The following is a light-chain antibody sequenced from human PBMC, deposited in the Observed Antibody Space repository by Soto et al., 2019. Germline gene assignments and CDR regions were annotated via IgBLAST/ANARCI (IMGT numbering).Light chain of an antibody. CDR3: QQGYNWA. J-gene: IGKJ4*01. V-gene: IGKV3-11*01. CDR2: DES. Sequence: ETVLTQSPATLSLSPGERATLSCRASQTVSNYLAWYQQKPGQAPRLVIYDESHRATGIPARFSGSGSGTDFTLTISSLEPEDFAVYYCQQGYNWAFGGGTKVEIK. CDR1: QTVSNY.